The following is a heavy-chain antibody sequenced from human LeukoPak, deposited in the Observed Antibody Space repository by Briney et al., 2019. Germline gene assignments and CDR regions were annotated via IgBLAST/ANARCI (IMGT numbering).Heavy chain of an antibody. CDR2: ISYDGSNK. D-gene: IGHD1-26*01. J-gene: IGHJ4*02. CDR1: GFTFSSYA. V-gene: IGHV3-30*04. Sequence: GRSLRLSCAASGFTFSSYAMHWVRQAPGKGLEWVAVISYDGSNKYYADSVKGRFTISRDNSKNTLYLQMNSLRTEDTAVYYCARDRGDSGSYLDYWGQGTLVTVSS. CDR3: ARDRGDSGSYLDY.